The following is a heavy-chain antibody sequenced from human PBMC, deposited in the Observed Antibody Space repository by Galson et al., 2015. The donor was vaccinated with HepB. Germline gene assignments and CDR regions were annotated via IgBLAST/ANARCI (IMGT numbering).Heavy chain of an antibody. D-gene: IGHD2-2*02. V-gene: IGHV1-45*02. CDR2: ITPFNGNT. Sequence: SVKVSCKASGYTFTYCYLHWVRQAPGQALEWMGWITPFNGNTNYAPKFQDRVAISRDRSMSTAYMELSSLRSEDTAMYYRAKSGYCSSTSRYTDSAEDAFDIWGQGTMVTVSS. J-gene: IGHJ3*02. CDR1: GYTFTYCY. CDR3: AKSGYCSSTSRYTDSAEDAFDI.